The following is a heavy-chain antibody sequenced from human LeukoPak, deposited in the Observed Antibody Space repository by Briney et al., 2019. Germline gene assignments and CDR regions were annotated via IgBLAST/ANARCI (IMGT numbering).Heavy chain of an antibody. CDR3: ARMGSYCSGGSLYLWFGP. Sequence: SETLSLTCTVSGGSISSYYWSWIRQPPGKGLEWIGYIYYSGSTNYNPSLKSRVTISVDTSKNQFSLKLSSVTAADTAVYYCARMGSYCSGGSLYLWFGPWGQGNLVTVSS. J-gene: IGHJ5*02. D-gene: IGHD2-15*01. CDR1: GGSISSYY. CDR2: IYYSGST. V-gene: IGHV4-59*01.